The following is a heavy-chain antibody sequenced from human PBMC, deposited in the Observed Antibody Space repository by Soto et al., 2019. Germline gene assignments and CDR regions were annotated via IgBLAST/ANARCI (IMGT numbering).Heavy chain of an antibody. CDR3: VGGAAFAAAGRGYYYGMDV. J-gene: IGHJ6*02. CDR2: INPNSGGT. Sequence: QVQLVQSGAEVKKPGASVKVSCKASGYTFTGYYMPWVRQAPGHGLEWMGWINPNSGGTTYAQKFQSWVTMTRDTSVSTAYMGLSRLRSDVTAVYCCVGGAAFAAAGRGYYYGMDVWGQGTTVTVFS. D-gene: IGHD6-13*01. V-gene: IGHV1-2*04. CDR1: GYTFTGYY.